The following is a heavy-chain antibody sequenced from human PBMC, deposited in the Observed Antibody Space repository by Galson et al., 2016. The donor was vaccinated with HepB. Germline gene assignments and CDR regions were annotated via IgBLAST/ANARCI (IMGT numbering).Heavy chain of an antibody. CDR2: INQDGSGK. V-gene: IGHV3-7*01. J-gene: IGHJ4*02. Sequence: SLRLSCAASGFTFSSYWMTWVRQVPGKGLEWVANINQDGSGKRYVDSVRGRFTISRDNAKNSLFLQMISLRVEDTAIYYRVSGYNSGGWGQGTPVTVSS. CDR3: VSGYNSGG. D-gene: IGHD6-19*01. CDR1: GFTFSSYW.